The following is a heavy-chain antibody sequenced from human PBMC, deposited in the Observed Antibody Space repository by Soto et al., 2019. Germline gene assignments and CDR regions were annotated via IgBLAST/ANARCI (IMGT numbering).Heavy chain of an antibody. V-gene: IGHV4-4*07. CDR3: ARVSTDTAMVKGYYYYGMGV. CDR2: IYTSGST. D-gene: IGHD5-18*01. CDR1: GGSISSYY. J-gene: IGHJ6*02. Sequence: PSETLSLTCTVSGGSISSYYWSWIRQPAGKXLEWIGRIYTSGSTNYNPSLKSRVTMSVDTSKNQFSLKLSSVTAADTAVYYCARVSTDTAMVKGYYYYGMGVWGQGTTVTVSS.